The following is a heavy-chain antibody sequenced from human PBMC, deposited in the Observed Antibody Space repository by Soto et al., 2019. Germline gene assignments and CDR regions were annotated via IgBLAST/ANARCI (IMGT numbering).Heavy chain of an antibody. J-gene: IGHJ4*02. CDR3: ARSSTSANYFDY. D-gene: IGHD2-2*01. CDR2: IYYSGST. Sequence: SETLSLTCTVSGGYFNTYYWSWIRQPPGKGLEWIGYIYYSGSTYYNPSLKSRVTISVDTSKNQFSLKLSSVTAADTAVYYCARSSTSANYFDYWGQGTLVTVSS. V-gene: IGHV4-59*06. CDR1: GGYFNTYY.